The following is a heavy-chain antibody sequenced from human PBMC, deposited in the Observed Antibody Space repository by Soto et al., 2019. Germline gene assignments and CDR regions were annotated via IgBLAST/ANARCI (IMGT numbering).Heavy chain of an antibody. Sequence: QIQLVQSGAEVKKPGASVKVSCKASGYTFSSYHITWVRQAPGQGLEWMGWISAYNGNTNYAQNLQGRVTMTTDPSTSTAYLELRSLRSYDTAVYYCARDLPPVDYWGQGPLVTVSS. CDR1: GYTFSSYH. CDR3: ARDLPPVDY. V-gene: IGHV1-18*01. J-gene: IGHJ4*02. CDR2: ISAYNGNT.